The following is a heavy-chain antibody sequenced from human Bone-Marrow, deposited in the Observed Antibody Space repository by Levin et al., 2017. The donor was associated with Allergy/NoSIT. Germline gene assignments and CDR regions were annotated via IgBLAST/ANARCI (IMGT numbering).Heavy chain of an antibody. CDR2: INYDATIQ. CDR1: GFTFRNYG. CDR3: ARAGPAPDFCSGGACYTHFGRGIFYHGMDV. J-gene: IGHJ6*02. Sequence: GGSLRLSCQTSGFTFRNYGMHWVRQAPGKGLDWVAFINYDATIQHYANSVRGRFTISRDNSKKTLEMHMASLTAEDTAVYYCARAGPAPDFCSGGACYTHFGRGIFYHGMDVWGLGTAVFVSS. V-gene: IGHV3-30*02. D-gene: IGHD2-15*01.